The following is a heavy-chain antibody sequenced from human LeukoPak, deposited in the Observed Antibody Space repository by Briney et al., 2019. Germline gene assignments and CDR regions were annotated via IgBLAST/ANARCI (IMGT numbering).Heavy chain of an antibody. V-gene: IGHV3-23*01. CDR2: ISNSDGST. J-gene: IGHJ4*02. CDR1: GFTSSSYA. D-gene: IGHD5-24*01. CDR3: AKSLGVGGYTRYKGFDQ. Sequence: GGSLRLSCAASGFTSSSYAMNWVRQAPGKGLEWVSSISNSDGSTYYADFVKGRFTISRDNSKNTLHLQMNSLRAEDTAVYYCAKSLGVGGYTRYKGFDQWGQGTLVTVSS.